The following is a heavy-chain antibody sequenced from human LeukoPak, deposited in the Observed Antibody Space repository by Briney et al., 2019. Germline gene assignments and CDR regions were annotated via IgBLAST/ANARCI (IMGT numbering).Heavy chain of an antibody. J-gene: IGHJ6*03. CDR2: INHSGST. CDR1: GGSFSGYY. CDR3: ARARVYGSGSYIVYYYMDV. Sequence: SETLSLTCAVYGGSFSGYYWSWIRQPPGKGLEWIGEINHSGSTNYNPSLKSRVTISVDTSKNQFSLKLSSVTAADTAVYYCARARVYGSGSYIVYYYMDVWGKGTTVTVSS. D-gene: IGHD3-10*01. V-gene: IGHV4-34*01.